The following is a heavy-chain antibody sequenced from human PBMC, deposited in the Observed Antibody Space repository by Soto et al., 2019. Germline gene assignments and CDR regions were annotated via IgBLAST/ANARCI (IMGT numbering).Heavy chain of an antibody. D-gene: IGHD2-15*01. CDR1: GFTFSGSA. CDR3: TRRLLGNPYCSGGSCYRYYYYGMDV. CDR2: IRSKANSYAT. J-gene: IGHJ6*02. V-gene: IGHV3-73*01. Sequence: GESLKISCAASGFTFSGSAMHWVRQASGKGLEWVGRIRSKANSYATAYAASVKGRFTISRDDSKNTAYLQMNSLKTEDTAVYYCTRRLLGNPYCSGGSCYRYYYYGMDVWGQGTTVTVSS.